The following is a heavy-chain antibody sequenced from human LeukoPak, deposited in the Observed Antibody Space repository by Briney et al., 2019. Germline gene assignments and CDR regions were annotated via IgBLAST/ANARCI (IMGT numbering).Heavy chain of an antibody. Sequence: GGSLRLSCAASGFTFSTYWMTWVRQAPGKGLEWVAIIKPDGSEKYYVDPVKGRFTISRDNAENSLSLQMNGLRPEDTAVFYCARGQYTDGLSYWGQGTLVTVSS. CDR1: GFTFSTYW. D-gene: IGHD5-24*01. V-gene: IGHV3-7*03. CDR2: IKPDGSEK. CDR3: ARGQYTDGLSY. J-gene: IGHJ4*02.